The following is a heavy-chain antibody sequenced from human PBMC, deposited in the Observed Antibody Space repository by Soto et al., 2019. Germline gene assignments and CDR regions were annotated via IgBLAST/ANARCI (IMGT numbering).Heavy chain of an antibody. V-gene: IGHV3-21*01. CDR2: ISSSSSYI. Sequence: EVQLVESGGRLVKPGGSLRLSCAASGFTFSSYSMNWVRQAPGKGLEWVSSISSSSSYIYYADSVKGRFTISRDNAKNSLYLQLNSLRAEDTAVFYCARDLTTVTTNWGQGTLVTVSS. CDR3: ARDLTTVTTN. D-gene: IGHD4-4*01. CDR1: GFTFSSYS. J-gene: IGHJ4*02.